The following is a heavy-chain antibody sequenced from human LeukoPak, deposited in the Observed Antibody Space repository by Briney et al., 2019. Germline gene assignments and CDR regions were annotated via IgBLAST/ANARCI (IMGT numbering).Heavy chain of an antibody. Sequence: ASVKVPCKASGGTFSSYAISWVRQAPGQGLEWMGGIIPIFGTANYAQKFQGRVTITADESTSTAYMELSSLRSEDTAVYYCASTPLTHDYGDYAGIDWGQGTLVTVSS. D-gene: IGHD4-17*01. CDR2: IIPIFGTA. CDR1: GGTFSSYA. CDR3: ASTPLTHDYGDYAGID. J-gene: IGHJ4*02. V-gene: IGHV1-69*13.